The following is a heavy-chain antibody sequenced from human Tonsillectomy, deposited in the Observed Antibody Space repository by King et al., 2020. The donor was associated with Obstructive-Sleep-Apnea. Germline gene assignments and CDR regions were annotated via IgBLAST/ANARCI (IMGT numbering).Heavy chain of an antibody. Sequence: VQLVESGGGVVQPGRSLRLSCAASGITFNKYAMHWVRQAPGKGLEWVAVIAYDGTDKYYADPVKGRFTISKDNSKNTLYLQMNFLRAEDTAVYYCAKLVDINRPDVVDIWGQGTMVTVSS. D-gene: IGHD5-12*01. CDR3: AKLVDINRPDVVDI. J-gene: IGHJ3*02. CDR1: GITFNKYA. CDR2: IAYDGTDK. V-gene: IGHV3-30*04.